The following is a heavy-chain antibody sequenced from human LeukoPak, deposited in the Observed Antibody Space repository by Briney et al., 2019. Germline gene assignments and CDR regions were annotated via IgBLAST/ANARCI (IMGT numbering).Heavy chain of an antibody. D-gene: IGHD3-22*01. CDR1: GFTFSSYE. V-gene: IGHV3-23*01. Sequence: GGSLRLSCAASGFTFSSYEMNWVRQAPGKGLEWVSGIGGSGIRTYYADSVKGRFTISRDNSKNTLYLQMNSLRAEDTAVYYCAKKWSGDYDSSGVDDAFDIWGQGTMVTVSS. CDR2: IGGSGIRT. CDR3: AKKWSGDYDSSGVDDAFDI. J-gene: IGHJ3*02.